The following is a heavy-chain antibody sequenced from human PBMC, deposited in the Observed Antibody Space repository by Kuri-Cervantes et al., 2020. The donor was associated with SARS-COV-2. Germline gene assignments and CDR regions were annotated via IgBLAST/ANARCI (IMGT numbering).Heavy chain of an antibody. D-gene: IGHD3-22*01. J-gene: IGHJ4*02. V-gene: IGHV1-69*13. CDR1: GGTFSSYA. CDR2: IIPIFGTA. Sequence: SVKVSCKASGGTFSSYAISWVRQAPGQGLEWMGGIIPIFGTANYAQKFQGRVTITADESTSTAYMELSSLRSEETAVYYCASGLYDSSGPIDYWGQGTLVTVSS. CDR3: ASGLYDSSGPIDY.